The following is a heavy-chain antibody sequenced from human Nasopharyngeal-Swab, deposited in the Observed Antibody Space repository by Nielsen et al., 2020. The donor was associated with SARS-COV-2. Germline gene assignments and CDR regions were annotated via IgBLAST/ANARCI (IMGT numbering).Heavy chain of an antibody. CDR3: ARVGRGLLWFGELPLDY. CDR2: MNPNSGNT. CDR1: GGTFSSYD. D-gene: IGHD3-10*01. J-gene: IGHJ4*02. Sequence: ASVKVSCKASGGTFSSYDINWVRQATGQGLEWMGWMNPNSGNTGYAQKFQGRVTMTRNTSISTAYMELSSLRSEDTAVYYCARVGRGLLWFGELPLDYWGQGTLVTVSS. V-gene: IGHV1-8*02.